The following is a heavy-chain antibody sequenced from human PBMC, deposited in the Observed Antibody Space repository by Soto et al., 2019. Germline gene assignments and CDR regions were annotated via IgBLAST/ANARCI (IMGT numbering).Heavy chain of an antibody. V-gene: IGHV4-59*08. CDR2: IYYSGTT. CDR3: ARHSYYYGSTYGCWLDP. J-gene: IGHJ5*02. Sequence: SETLSLTCTVSGGSITNYYWSWIRQPPGKGLEWIGYIYYSGTTNYNPSLKSRVTISVDTSKNQFSLKLSSVTAADTAVYYCARHSYYYGSTYGCWLDPWGQGTLVTVSS. D-gene: IGHD3-10*01. CDR1: GGSITNYY.